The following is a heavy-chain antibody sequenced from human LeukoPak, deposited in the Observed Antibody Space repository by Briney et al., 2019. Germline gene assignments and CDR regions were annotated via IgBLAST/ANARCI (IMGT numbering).Heavy chain of an antibody. CDR1: GFTFSSYA. CDR3: ARTYDFGRGPPGDAFDN. D-gene: IGHD3-3*01. CDR2: IDARSGIT. Sequence: PGGSLRLSCGASGFTFSSYAMSWVRQAPGKGPEWVSYIDARSGITYYADSVQGRFTISRDDARESVFLQMDGLRVDDTAVYYCARTYDFGRGPPGDAFDNWGPGTWVIVSA. J-gene: IGHJ3*02. V-gene: IGHV3-48*01.